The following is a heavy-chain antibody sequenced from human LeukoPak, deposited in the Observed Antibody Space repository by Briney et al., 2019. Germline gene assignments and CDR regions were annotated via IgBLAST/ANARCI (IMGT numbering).Heavy chain of an antibody. V-gene: IGHV1-69*13. J-gene: IGHJ4*02. Sequence: GASVKVSCKASGYTFAGYYIHWVRQAPGQGLEWMGGIIPIFGTANYAQKFQGRVTITADESTSTAYMELSSLRSEDTAVYYCARGSWIQLWSGYDYWGQGTLVTVSS. CDR3: ARGSWIQLWSGYDY. D-gene: IGHD5-18*01. CDR2: IIPIFGTA. CDR1: GYTFAGYY.